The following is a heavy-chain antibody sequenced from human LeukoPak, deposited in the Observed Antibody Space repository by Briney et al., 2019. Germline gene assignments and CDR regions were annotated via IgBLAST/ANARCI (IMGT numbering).Heavy chain of an antibody. V-gene: IGHV1-69*13. J-gene: IGHJ6*02. CDR3: ARGHSINYYYGMDV. D-gene: IGHD1-14*01. CDR2: IIPIFGTA. CDR1: GGTFSSYA. Sequence: SVKVSCKASGGTFSSYAISWVRQAPGQGLEWTGGIIPIFGTANYAQKFQGRVTITADESTSTAYMELSSLRSEDTAVYYCARGHSINYYYGMDVWGQGTTVTVSS.